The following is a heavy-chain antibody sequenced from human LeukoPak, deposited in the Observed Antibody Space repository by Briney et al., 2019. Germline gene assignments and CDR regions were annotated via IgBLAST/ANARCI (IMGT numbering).Heavy chain of an antibody. CDR3: ARRIAVAGPFDY. D-gene: IGHD6-19*01. J-gene: IGHJ4*02. Sequence: PSETLSLTCTVSGGSISSYYWSWIRQPPGKGLEWIGYIYYSGSTNYNPSLKSRVIISVDTSKNQFSLKLSSVTAADTAVYYCARRIAVAGPFDYWGQGTLVTVS. CDR2: IYYSGST. CDR1: GGSISSYY. V-gene: IGHV4-59*08.